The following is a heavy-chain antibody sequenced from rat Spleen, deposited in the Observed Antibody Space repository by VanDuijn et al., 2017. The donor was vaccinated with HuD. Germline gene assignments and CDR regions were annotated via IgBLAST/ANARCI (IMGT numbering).Heavy chain of an antibody. Sequence: EVQLVESGGGLVQPGRSMKLSCAASGFTFSNYYMAWVRQAPTKGLEWVATISYDGSSTYYRDSVKGRFTISRDNAKSTLYLQMDSLRSEDTATYYCARHMYTTDYYYSRVIWEYFDYWGQGVMVTVSS. CDR1: GFTFSNYY. D-gene: IGHD1-6*01. J-gene: IGHJ2*01. CDR3: ARHMYTTDYYYSRVIWEYFDY. CDR2: ISYDGSST. V-gene: IGHV5-7*01.